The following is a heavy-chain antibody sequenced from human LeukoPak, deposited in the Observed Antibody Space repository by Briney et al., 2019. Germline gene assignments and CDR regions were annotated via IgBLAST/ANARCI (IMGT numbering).Heavy chain of an antibody. D-gene: IGHD6-19*01. J-gene: IGHJ4*02. Sequence: GGSLRLSCAASGFTFSSYAMSWVRQAPGKGLEWVSAISGSGGSTYYADSVKGGFTISNDNSKNTLYLQMNSLRAEATAVYYCAKDVGSGWYVFDYWGQGTLVTVSS. V-gene: IGHV3-23*01. CDR1: GFTFSSYA. CDR2: ISGSGGST. CDR3: AKDVGSGWYVFDY.